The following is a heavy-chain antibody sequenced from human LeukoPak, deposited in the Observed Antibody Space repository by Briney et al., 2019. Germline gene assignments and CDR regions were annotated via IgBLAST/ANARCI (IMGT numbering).Heavy chain of an antibody. CDR2: INHSGST. Sequence: PSETLSLTCTVSGGSISSSSYYWSWIRQPPGRGLEWIGEINHSGSTNYNPSLKSRVTLSVDTSKNQFSLKLSSVTAADTAVYYCARGSLWFGELRYWGQGTLVTVSS. J-gene: IGHJ4*02. D-gene: IGHD3-10*01. CDR3: ARGSLWFGELRY. V-gene: IGHV4-39*07. CDR1: GGSISSSSYY.